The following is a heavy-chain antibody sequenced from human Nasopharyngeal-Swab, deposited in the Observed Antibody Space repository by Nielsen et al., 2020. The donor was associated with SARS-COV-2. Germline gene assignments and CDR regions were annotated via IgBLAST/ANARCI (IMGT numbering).Heavy chain of an antibody. CDR2: ISRSSSDI. Sequence: GESLKISCDASGFIFSSYTMNWVRRAPGKGLEWVSSISRSSSDIYYRDSLKGRFTVSRDNTKKSLYLQMDSLRAEDTAVYYCARDGYCGGDCYGAFDIWGQGTMVTVS. D-gene: IGHD2-21*02. CDR3: ARDGYCGGDCYGAFDI. CDR1: GFIFSSYT. J-gene: IGHJ3*02. V-gene: IGHV3-21*01.